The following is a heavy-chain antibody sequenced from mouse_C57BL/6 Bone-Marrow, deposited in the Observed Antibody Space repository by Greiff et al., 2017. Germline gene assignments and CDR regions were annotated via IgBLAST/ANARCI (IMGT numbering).Heavy chain of an antibody. CDR3: ARQNKEYFDV. CDR2: ISNLAYSI. J-gene: IGHJ1*03. V-gene: IGHV5-15*01. Sequence: EVQLVESGGGLVQPGGSLKLSCAASGFTFSDYGMAWVRQAPRKGPEWVAFISNLAYSIYYADTVTGRFTISRENAKNTLYLEMSSLRSEDTAMYYCARQNKEYFDVWGTGTTVTVSS. CDR1: GFTFSDYG.